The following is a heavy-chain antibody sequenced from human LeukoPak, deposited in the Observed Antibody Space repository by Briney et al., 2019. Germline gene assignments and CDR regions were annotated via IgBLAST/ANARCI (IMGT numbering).Heavy chain of an antibody. Sequence: AGGSLRLSCAASGFTFSSYTMNWVRQAPGKGLEWVSSISTGSSYIYYANSVKGRFTISRDNAKNTLYLQMNSLRAEDTAVYYCARGNAHAFDIWGQGTMVTVSS. CDR3: ARGNAHAFDI. J-gene: IGHJ3*02. CDR2: ISTGSSYI. V-gene: IGHV3-21*01. D-gene: IGHD1-1*01. CDR1: GFTFSSYT.